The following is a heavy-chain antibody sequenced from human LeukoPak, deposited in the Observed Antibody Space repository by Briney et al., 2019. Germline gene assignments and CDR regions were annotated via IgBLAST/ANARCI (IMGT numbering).Heavy chain of an antibody. CDR3: ARSTVTMIRGVTIFDS. V-gene: IGHV4-39*01. J-gene: IGHJ4*02. D-gene: IGHD3-10*01. CDR2: MFYSGSA. CDR1: GGSITSTSYY. Sequence: SETLSLTCTVSGGSITSTSYYWGWIRQPPGKGLDWIGSMFYSGSAHYNPSLKSRVTISVDTSKNQFSLELSSVTAADTAVYFCARSTVTMIRGVTIFDSWGQGTLVTVSS.